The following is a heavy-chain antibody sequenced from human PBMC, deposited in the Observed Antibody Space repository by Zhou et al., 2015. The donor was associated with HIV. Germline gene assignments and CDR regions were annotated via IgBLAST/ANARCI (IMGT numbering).Heavy chain of an antibody. CDR1: GYTFTSYY. V-gene: IGHV1-46*01. D-gene: IGHD4-17*01. Sequence: QVQLVQSGAEVKKPGASVKVSCKASGYTFTSYYMHWVRQAPGQGLEWMGIINPSGGSTSYAQKFQGRVTMTRDTSTSTVYMELSSLRSEDTAVYYCARDREKGMVTTYLYYFDHWGQGTLVTVSS. CDR2: INPSGGST. CDR3: ARDREKGMVTTYLYYFDH. J-gene: IGHJ4*02.